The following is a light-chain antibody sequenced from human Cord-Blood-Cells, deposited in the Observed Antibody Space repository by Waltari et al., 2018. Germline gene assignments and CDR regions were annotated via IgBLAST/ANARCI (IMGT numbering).Light chain of an antibody. V-gene: IGLV2-23*02. CDR2: EVS. J-gene: IGLJ1*01. Sequence: QSALTQPASVSGSPGQSLTISCTGTTSHVGSYNLVSWYHQHPGKAPKRLIYEVSKRPSGVSNRFSGSKSGNTASLTISGLQAEDEADYYCCSYAGSSTFAVYVFGTGTKVTVL. CDR1: TSHVGSYNL. CDR3: CSYAGSSTFAVYV.